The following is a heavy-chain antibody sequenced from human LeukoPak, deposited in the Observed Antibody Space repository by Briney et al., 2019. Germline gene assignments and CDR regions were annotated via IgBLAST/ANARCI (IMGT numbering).Heavy chain of an antibody. J-gene: IGHJ4*02. CDR3: ARGFRSVTTWGYFDY. CDR1: GFTVSTNY. D-gene: IGHD4-17*01. CDR2: IYSGGGT. Sequence: GGSLRLSCAAFGFTVSTNYMSWGRGAPGKGVEWMSLIYSGGGTYYAYSVKGRFTISRDSSRNTLYLQMNSLRVEDTAVYYCARGFRSVTTWGYFDYWGQGALVTVSS. V-gene: IGHV3-66*01.